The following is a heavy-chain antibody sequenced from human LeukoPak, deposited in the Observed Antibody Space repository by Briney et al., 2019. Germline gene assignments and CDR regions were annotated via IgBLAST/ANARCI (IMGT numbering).Heavy chain of an antibody. V-gene: IGHV3-53*04. CDR3: ARAGNSYGFWYFDY. Sequence: GGSLRLSCAASGFTVSSNYMSWVRQAPGKGLEWVSVIYSGGSTYYADSVKGRFTISRHNSKNTLYLQMNSLRAEDTAVYYCARAGNSYGFWYFDYWGQGTLVTVSS. CDR2: IYSGGST. CDR1: GFTVSSNY. D-gene: IGHD5-18*01. J-gene: IGHJ4*02.